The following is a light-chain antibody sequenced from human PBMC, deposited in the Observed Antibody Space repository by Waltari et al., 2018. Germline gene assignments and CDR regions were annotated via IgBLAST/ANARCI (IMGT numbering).Light chain of an antibody. CDR2: DDG. J-gene: IGLJ2*01. CDR3: QVWEYISDHPDII. CDR1: NIGRES. Sequence: SYVLTQPPSESVAPGQTARITCVGNNIGRESVHWYQQKPGQAPLLVVYDDGARPSGIPGRFPASHSGNTATLTISRVEAGDEADYFCQVWEYISDHPDIIFGGGTKLTVL. V-gene: IGLV3-21*02.